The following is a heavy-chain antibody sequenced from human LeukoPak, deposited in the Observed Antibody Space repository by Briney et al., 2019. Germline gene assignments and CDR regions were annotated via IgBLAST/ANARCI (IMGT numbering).Heavy chain of an antibody. CDR1: GYSFTSYW. Sequence: GESLKISCKGSGYSFTSYWIGWVRQMPGKGLEWMGIIYPGDSDTRYSPSFQGQVTISADKSISTAYLQWSSLKASDTAMYYCARHNVWGSYRDNWFDPWGQGTLVTVSS. J-gene: IGHJ5*02. CDR3: ARHNVWGSYRDNWFDP. V-gene: IGHV5-51*01. CDR2: IYPGDSDT. D-gene: IGHD3-16*02.